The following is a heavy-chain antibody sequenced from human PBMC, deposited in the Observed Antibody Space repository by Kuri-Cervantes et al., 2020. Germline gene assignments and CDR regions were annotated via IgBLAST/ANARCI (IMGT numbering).Heavy chain of an antibody. CDR1: GGSVSTDSHY. V-gene: IGHV4-61*01. CDR3: ARVRRYDSSGYPANWFDP. Sequence: SETLSLTCTVSGGSVSTDSHYWSWIRQPPGKGLEWIGYIYYIGSTNYNPSLESRVTISVDTSKNQFSLKLISVTAADTAVYYCARVRRYDSSGYPANWFDPWGQGTLVTVSS. CDR2: IYYIGST. J-gene: IGHJ5*02. D-gene: IGHD3-22*01.